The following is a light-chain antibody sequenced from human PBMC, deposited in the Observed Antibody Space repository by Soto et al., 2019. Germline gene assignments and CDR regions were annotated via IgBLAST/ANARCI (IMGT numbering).Light chain of an antibody. CDR1: QSVSSY. J-gene: IGKJ1*01. Sequence: EIVLTPSPATLSLSPGERATLSCRASQSVSSYFAWYQQKPGQAPRLLIYDASNRATGIPARFSGSGSGTDFTLTISSLEPEDFAVYYCQQRSDWPLTCGQGTKVDIK. CDR2: DAS. CDR3: QQRSDWPLT. V-gene: IGKV3-11*01.